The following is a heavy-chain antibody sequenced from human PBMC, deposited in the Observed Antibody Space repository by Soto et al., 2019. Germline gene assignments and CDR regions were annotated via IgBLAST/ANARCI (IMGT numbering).Heavy chain of an antibody. CDR2: ISYDGSNK. V-gene: IGHV3-30-3*01. D-gene: IGHD3-10*01. Sequence: GGSLRLSCAASGFTFSSYAMHWVRQAPGKGLEWVAVISYDGSNKYYADSVKGRFTISRDNSKNTLYLQMNSLRAEDTAVYYCARDQFAMPMVRGENYYGMDVWGQGTTVTVSS. CDR3: ARDQFAMPMVRGENYYGMDV. CDR1: GFTFSSYA. J-gene: IGHJ6*02.